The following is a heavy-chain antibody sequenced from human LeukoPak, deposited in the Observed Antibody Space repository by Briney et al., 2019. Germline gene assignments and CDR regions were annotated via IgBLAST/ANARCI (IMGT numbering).Heavy chain of an antibody. J-gene: IGHJ6*02. V-gene: IGHV4-59*08. CDR3: XXXXXXXXXXXXXXXXGYYYGMDV. CDR2: IYYSGST. Sequence: SETLSLTCTVSGGSISNYYWSWIRQPPGKGLEWIGYIYYSGSTNYNPSLKSRVTISVDTSKNQFSLKLSSVTAADTAVYYCXXXXXXXXXXXXXXXXGYYYGMDVWGQGTTVTVSS. CDR1: GGSISNYY.